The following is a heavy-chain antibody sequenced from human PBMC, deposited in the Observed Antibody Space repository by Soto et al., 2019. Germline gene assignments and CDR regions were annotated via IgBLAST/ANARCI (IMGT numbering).Heavy chain of an antibody. V-gene: IGHV3-74*03. Sequence: EVQLVESGGGLVQPGGSLRLSCAASGFTFSRHWMHWVRQAPGKGLVWLSRINSDGSSIAYADSVKGRFTISRDNAKNTLYLQMNRLGAEETAVYFCARDRPDPTVVPGVDQPMFDFWGQGTPVTVSS. D-gene: IGHD2-2*01. CDR2: INSDGSSI. CDR3: ARDRPDPTVVPGVDQPMFDF. J-gene: IGHJ4*02. CDR1: GFTFSRHW.